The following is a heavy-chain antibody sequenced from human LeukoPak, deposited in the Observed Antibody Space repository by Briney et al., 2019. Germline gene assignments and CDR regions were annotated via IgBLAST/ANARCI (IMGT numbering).Heavy chain of an antibody. D-gene: IGHD2-21*01. CDR1: GFNFGDSR. Sequence: GGSLRLSCAASGFNFGDSRMTWVRQAPGKGLQWVANVNQDGTVKHFLDSVEGRFTISRDNAKKSLYLQMSSLRPEDTALYFCVKGDWYFESWGQGILVTVSS. J-gene: IGHJ4*02. CDR3: VKGDWYFES. V-gene: IGHV3-7*04. CDR2: VNQDGTVK.